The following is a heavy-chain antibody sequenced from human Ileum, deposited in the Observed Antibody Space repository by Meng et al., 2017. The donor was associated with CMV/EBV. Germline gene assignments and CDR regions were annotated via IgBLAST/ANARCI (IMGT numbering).Heavy chain of an antibody. D-gene: IGHD6-13*01. CDR2: IYYSGST. Sequence: HLQGCGPGPGKPSPTLSLTGTVSGGSISSGDYYWSWIRQPPGKGLEWIGYIYYSGSTYYNPSLKSRVTISVDTSKNQFSLKLSSVTAADTAVYYCAREIPSSSWYYLDYWGQGTLVTVSS. J-gene: IGHJ4*02. V-gene: IGHV4-30-4*08. CDR3: AREIPSSSWYYLDY. CDR1: GGSISSGDYY.